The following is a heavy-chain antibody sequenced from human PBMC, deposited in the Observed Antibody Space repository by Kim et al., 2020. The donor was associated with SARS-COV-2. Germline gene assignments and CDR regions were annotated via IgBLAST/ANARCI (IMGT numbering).Heavy chain of an antibody. CDR2: ISYDGSNK. CDR3: ARGVTRGWDWHYFYY. CDR1: GFTFSSYS. V-gene: IGHV3-30*04. D-gene: IGHD6-19*01. J-gene: IGHJ6*03. Sequence: GGSLRLSCAASGFTFSSYSIHWVRQAPGKGLEWVSVISYDGSNKYYADSVKGRFTISRDNSKNTLYLQMNSLRADDTAMYYCARGVTRGWDWHYFYY.